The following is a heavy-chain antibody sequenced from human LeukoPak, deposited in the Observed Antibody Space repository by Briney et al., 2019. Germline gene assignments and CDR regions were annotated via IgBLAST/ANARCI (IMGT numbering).Heavy chain of an antibody. D-gene: IGHD3-22*01. CDR2: IGVGGTT. Sequence: GGSLRLSCAASGFTFSKYGMNWVRQAPGRGLEWVSGIGVGGTTYYADSVKGRFTISRDTSKNTLYLQMNSLRAEDTAVYYCAKAQGYYDCWGQGTLVTVSS. CDR3: AKAQGYYDC. J-gene: IGHJ4*02. CDR1: GFTFSKYG. V-gene: IGHV3-23*01.